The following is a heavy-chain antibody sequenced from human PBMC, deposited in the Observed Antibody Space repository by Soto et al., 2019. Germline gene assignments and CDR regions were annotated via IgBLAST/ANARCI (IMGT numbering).Heavy chain of an antibody. J-gene: IGHJ5*02. V-gene: IGHV4-30-2*01. CDR3: ARAQFYSGSGNYHNLMFDP. CDR2: IYESGTI. Sequence: SETLSLTCAVSGGSIGGAGYSWSWIRQPPGGGLDWIGYIYESGTILYNPSLKTPLTISLNWSDKQFSLTLNSVTAADTAVYYCARAQFYSGSGNYHNLMFDPWGQGTQVTVSS. CDR1: GGSIGGAGYS. D-gene: IGHD3-10*01.